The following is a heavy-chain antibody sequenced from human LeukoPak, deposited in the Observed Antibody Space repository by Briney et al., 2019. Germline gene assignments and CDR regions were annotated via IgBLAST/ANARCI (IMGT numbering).Heavy chain of an antibody. J-gene: IGHJ6*03. D-gene: IGHD3-10*01. Sequence: SAVPVSFQACGGNFHKDAINWVGQAPGQGLEGMGGIIPLFGTPHYPQKLQGRVTFMADKSTSTAYMDLTSLKSEDTAVYYCATSPGRGRLSGSNADFFYYYTDVWGKGTTVTVSS. CDR1: GGNFHKDA. CDR3: ATSPGRGRLSGSNADFFYYYTDV. V-gene: IGHV1-69*06. CDR2: IIPLFGTP.